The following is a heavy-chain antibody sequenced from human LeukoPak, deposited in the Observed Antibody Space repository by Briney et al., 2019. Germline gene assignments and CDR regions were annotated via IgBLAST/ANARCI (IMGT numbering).Heavy chain of an antibody. V-gene: IGHV3-23*01. CDR1: EFTFSRYA. CDR3: AKGSAPSRPYHFDF. Sequence: PGGSLRLSCAASEFTFSRYAMSWLRQAPGRGLEWVAAITNRGDDTSYADSVKGPFTISRDNSRNTLFLQMNSLRAEDMAVYYCAKGSAPSRPYHFDFWGQGSLVTVSS. D-gene: IGHD2-15*01. J-gene: IGHJ4*02. CDR2: ITNRGDDT.